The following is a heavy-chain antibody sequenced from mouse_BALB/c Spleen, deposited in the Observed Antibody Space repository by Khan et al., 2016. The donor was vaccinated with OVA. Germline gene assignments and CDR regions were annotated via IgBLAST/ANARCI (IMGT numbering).Heavy chain of an antibody. J-gene: IGHJ1*01. D-gene: IGHD4-1*02. CDR3: ARSNSYWYCDV. Sequence: LVESGPELKKPGETVKISCKASGYTFTNYGMNWVKQAPGKGLKWMGWINTYTGETTYADDFKGRFAFSLETSASTAFLQINNLKNEDMATYFCARSNSYWYCDVWGAGTTVTVSS. V-gene: IGHV9-1*02. CDR1: GYTFTNYG. CDR2: INTYTGET.